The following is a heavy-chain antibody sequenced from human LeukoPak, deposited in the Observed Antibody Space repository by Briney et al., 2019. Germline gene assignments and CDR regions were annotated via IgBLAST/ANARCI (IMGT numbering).Heavy chain of an antibody. Sequence: GGSLRLSCAASGFTFSSYAMHWVRQAPGKGLEWVSLISSGGTDEYYADSVKGRFTISRDNSKNTLYLQLNSLRAEDTAVHYCARDSTYYYDSGSSGPHYFDNWGQGTLVTVSS. CDR2: ISSGGTDE. J-gene: IGHJ4*02. CDR1: GFTFSSYA. V-gene: IGHV3-30*01. CDR3: ARDSTYYYDSGSSGPHYFDN. D-gene: IGHD3-10*01.